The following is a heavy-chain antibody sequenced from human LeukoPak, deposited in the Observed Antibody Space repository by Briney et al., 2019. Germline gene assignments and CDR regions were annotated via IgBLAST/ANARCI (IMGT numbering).Heavy chain of an antibody. CDR2: INPSGGST. CDR3: ARDPGKAATASTWGAFDI. J-gene: IGHJ3*02. Sequence: ASVKVSXKASGYTFTSYYMHWVRQAPGQGLEWRGVINPSGGSTSYAQKFQGRVTMTRDTSTSTVYMELSSLRSEDTAVYYCARDPGKAATASTWGAFDIWGQGTMVTVSS. D-gene: IGHD6-13*01. CDR1: GYTFTSYY. V-gene: IGHV1-46*01.